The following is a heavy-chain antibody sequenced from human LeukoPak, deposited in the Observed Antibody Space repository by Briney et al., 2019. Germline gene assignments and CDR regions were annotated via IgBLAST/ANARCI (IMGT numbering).Heavy chain of an antibody. V-gene: IGHV5-51*01. CDR1: GYSFTSYW. D-gene: IGHD3-3*01. J-gene: IGHJ4*02. Sequence: GESLKISCKGSGYSFTSYWIGWVRQMPGKGLEWMGIIYPGDSDTRYSPSFQGQVTISADKSISTAYLQWSSLKASDTAMYYCARLPYYDFWSGYPFDYWGRGTLVTVSS. CDR3: ARLPYYDFWSGYPFDY. CDR2: IYPGDSDT.